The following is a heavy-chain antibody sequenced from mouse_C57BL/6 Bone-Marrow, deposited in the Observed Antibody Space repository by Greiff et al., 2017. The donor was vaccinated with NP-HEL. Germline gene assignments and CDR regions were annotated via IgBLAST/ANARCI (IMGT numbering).Heavy chain of an antibody. CDR1: GYTFTSYW. V-gene: IGHV1-74*01. CDR3: AIITTVD. J-gene: IGHJ3*01. CDR2: IHPSDSDT. Sequence: VQLQQPGAELVKPGASVKVSCKASGYTFTSYWMHWVKQRPGQGLEWIGRIHPSDSDTNYNQKFQGKAPLTVDKSSSTAYMQLSSLTSEDSAVYYCAIITTVDWGQGTLVTVSA. D-gene: IGHD1-1*01.